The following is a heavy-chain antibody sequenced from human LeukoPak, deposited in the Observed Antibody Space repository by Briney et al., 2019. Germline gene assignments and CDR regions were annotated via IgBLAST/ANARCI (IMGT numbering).Heavy chain of an antibody. V-gene: IGHV3-21*01. CDR1: GFTFSSYT. Sequence: GGSLRLSCVASGFTFSSYTMNWVRQAPGKGLEWVSYISSSSRNIHYADSLKGRFTISRDNAKSSLYLQMNSLTVEDTAVYYCARDRGAATGTISLDYWGQGTLVTVSS. CDR2: ISSSSRNI. CDR3: ARDRGAATGTISLDY. D-gene: IGHD1-1*01. J-gene: IGHJ4*02.